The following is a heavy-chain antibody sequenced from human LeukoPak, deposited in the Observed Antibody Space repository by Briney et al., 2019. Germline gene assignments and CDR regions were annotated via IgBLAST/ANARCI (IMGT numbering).Heavy chain of an antibody. J-gene: IGHJ4*02. CDR2: IRYDGSNK. CDR3: AKVGGGGSYSGAGDLDY. CDR1: GFTFSSYG. V-gene: IGHV3-30*02. D-gene: IGHD1-26*01. Sequence: GGSLRLSCAASGFTFSSYGMHWVRQAPGKGLEWVAFIRYDGSNKYYADSVKGRFTISRDNSKNTLYLQMNSLRAEDTSVYYCAKVGGGGSYSGAGDLDYWGQGTLVTVSS.